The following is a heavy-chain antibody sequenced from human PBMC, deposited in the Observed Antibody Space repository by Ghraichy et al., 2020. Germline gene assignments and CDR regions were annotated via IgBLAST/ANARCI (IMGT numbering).Heavy chain of an antibody. D-gene: IGHD3-10*01. V-gene: IGHV4-34*01. J-gene: IGHJ5*02. Sequence: SETLSLTCAVYGGSFSGYYWSWIRQPPGKGLEWIGEINHSGSTNYNPSLKSRVTISVDTSKNQFSLKLSSVTAADTAVYYCARRGPFRKQGSPPARVWFDPWGQGTLVTVSS. CDR2: INHSGST. CDR1: GGSFSGYY. CDR3: ARRGPFRKQGSPPARVWFDP.